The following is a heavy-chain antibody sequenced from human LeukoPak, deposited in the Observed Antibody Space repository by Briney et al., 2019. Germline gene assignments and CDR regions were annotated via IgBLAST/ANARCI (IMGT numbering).Heavy chain of an antibody. CDR1: GGTFSSYA. CDR3: ARGGYCSGGSCYMLGDYYGMDV. Sequence: GASVKVSCTASGGTFSSYAISWVRQAPGQGLEWMGGIIPIFGTANYAQKFQGRVTITADKSTSTAYMELSSLRSEDTAVYYCARGGYCSGGSCYMLGDYYGMDVWGKGTTVTVSS. J-gene: IGHJ6*04. CDR2: IIPIFGTA. V-gene: IGHV1-69*06. D-gene: IGHD2-15*01.